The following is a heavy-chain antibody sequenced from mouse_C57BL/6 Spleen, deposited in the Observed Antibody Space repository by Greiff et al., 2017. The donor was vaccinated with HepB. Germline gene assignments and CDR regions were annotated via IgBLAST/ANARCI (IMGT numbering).Heavy chain of an antibody. J-gene: IGHJ3*01. D-gene: IGHD1-1*01. CDR3: ARPPFITTRAWFAY. Sequence: QVQLQQSGPELVKPGASVKISCKASGYAFSSSWMNWVKQRPGKGLEWIGRIYPGDGDTNYNGKFKGKATLTADKSSSTAYMQLSSLTSEDSAVYFCARPPFITTRAWFAYWGQGTLVTVSA. CDR1: GYAFSSSW. V-gene: IGHV1-82*01. CDR2: IYPGDGDT.